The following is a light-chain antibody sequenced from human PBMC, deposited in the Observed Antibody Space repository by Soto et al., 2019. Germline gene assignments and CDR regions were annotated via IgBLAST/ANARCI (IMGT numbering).Light chain of an antibody. J-gene: IGKJ4*01. CDR3: QQYNNWPLT. V-gene: IGKV3-15*01. CDR2: GAS. Sequence: EIVMTQSPATLSVSPGERATLSCRASQSVSSNLAWYQQKPGQAPRLLIYGASTRATGIPARFSGSGSGTEFTRAISSLQSEDFVVYYCQQYNNWPLTFGGGTKVESK. CDR1: QSVSSN.